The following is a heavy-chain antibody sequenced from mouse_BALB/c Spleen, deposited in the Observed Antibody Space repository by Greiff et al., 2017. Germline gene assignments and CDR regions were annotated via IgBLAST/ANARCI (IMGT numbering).Heavy chain of an antibody. V-gene: IGHV14-3*02. Sequence: VQLQQSGAELVKPGASVKLSCTASGFNIKDTYMHWVKQRPEQGLEWIGRIDPANGNTKYDPKFQGKATITADTSSNTAYLQLSSLTSEDTAVYYCARPLYYRYDGYWFDYWGQGTTLTVSS. CDR2: IDPANGNT. J-gene: IGHJ2*01. D-gene: IGHD2-14*01. CDR1: GFNIKDTY. CDR3: ARPLYYRYDGYWFDY.